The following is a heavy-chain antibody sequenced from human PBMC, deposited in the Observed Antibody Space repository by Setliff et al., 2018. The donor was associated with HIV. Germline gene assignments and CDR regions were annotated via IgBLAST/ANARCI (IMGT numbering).Heavy chain of an antibody. J-gene: IGHJ4*02. V-gene: IGHV1-24*01. CDR3: ATVPLGDWSFDS. Sequence: SVKVSCKVSGYPLSELSIHWVRQAPGKGLKWMGGSDAEDGESVYAQKFQDRVTMTEDRSTDTAYMELSSLRSEDTAVYYCATVPLGDWSFDSWGQGTRVTVSS. D-gene: IGHD3-9*01. CDR2: SDAEDGES. CDR1: GYPLSELS.